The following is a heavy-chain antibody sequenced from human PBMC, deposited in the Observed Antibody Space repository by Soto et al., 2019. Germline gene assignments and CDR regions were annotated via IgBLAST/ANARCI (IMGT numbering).Heavy chain of an antibody. Sequence: GGSLRLSCAASGFTVSSNYMSWVRQAPGKGLEWVSVIYSGGSTYYADSVKGRFTISRDNSKNTLYLQMNSLRAEDTAVYYCARVSGSGSYFSTHFDYWGQGTLVTVS. J-gene: IGHJ4*02. CDR1: GFTVSSNY. CDR2: IYSGGST. V-gene: IGHV3-66*01. CDR3: ARVSGSGSYFSTHFDY. D-gene: IGHD3-10*01.